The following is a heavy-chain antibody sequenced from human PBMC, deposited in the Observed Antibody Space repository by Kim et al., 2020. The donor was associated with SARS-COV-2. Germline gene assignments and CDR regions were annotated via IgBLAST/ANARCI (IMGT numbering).Heavy chain of an antibody. V-gene: IGHV4-59*01. D-gene: IGHD2-15*01. Sequence: SETLSLTCTVSGGSISSYYWSWIRQPPGKGLEWIGYIYYSGSTNYNPSLKSRVTISVDTSKNQFSLKLSSVTAADTAVYYCARGSGGDFDWFDPWGQGTLVTVSS. CDR1: GGSISSYY. CDR2: IYYSGST. CDR3: ARGSGGDFDWFDP. J-gene: IGHJ5*02.